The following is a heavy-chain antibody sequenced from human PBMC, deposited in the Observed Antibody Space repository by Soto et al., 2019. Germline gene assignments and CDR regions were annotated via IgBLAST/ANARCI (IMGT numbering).Heavy chain of an antibody. V-gene: IGHV1-69*01. CDR1: GGTFSSHS. J-gene: IGHJ4*02. Sequence: VNLMQSGAGVKKPGSSVKVSCKASGGTFSSHSINWVRHAPGQGLEWMGGIITLFGTSNYAQNFQGRVTITADQSTSTAYMEMNSLTSDHTAVYYCGRDVGYGDFSAALLDWGQGTLVTGSS. CDR2: IITLFGTS. CDR3: GRDVGYGDFSAALLD. D-gene: IGHD2-21*02.